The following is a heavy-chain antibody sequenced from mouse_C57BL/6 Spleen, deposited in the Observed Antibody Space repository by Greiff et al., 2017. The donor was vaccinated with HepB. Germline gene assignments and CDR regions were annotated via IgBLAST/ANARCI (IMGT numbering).Heavy chain of an antibody. CDR1: GYTFTSYW. Sequence: VQLQQPGAELVKPGASVKMSCKASGYTFTSYWITWVKQRPGQGLEWIGDIYPGSGSTNYNEKFKSKATLTVDTSSSTAYMQLSSLTSEDSAVYYCARSGLRLSYYFDYWGQGTTLTVSS. CDR3: ARSGLRLSYYFDY. CDR2: IYPGSGST. D-gene: IGHD2-4*01. V-gene: IGHV1-55*01. J-gene: IGHJ2*01.